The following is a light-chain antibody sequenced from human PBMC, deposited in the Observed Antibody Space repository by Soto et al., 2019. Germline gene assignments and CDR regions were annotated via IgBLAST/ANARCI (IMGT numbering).Light chain of an antibody. V-gene: IGKV1-5*03. J-gene: IGKJ5*01. CDR2: FAS. CDR1: QSISNW. CDR3: QQYNSWPPIT. Sequence: DTQMTQPPSTLSASVGDLVTITCRASQSISNWLAWYQQKPGKAPNLLIYFASTLRSGVPSRFSGGGSGTEFTLTISSLQSEDFVVYYCQQYNSWPPITFGQGTRLENK.